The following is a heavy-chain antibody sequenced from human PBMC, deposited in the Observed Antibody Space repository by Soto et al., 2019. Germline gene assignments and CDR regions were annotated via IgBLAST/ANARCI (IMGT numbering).Heavy chain of an antibody. CDR3: ARHLAAGDV. J-gene: IGHJ4*02. V-gene: IGHV1-46*01. D-gene: IGHD2-8*02. CDR1: GYTFINYY. Sequence: QVQLVQSGAEVKKPGASVKVSCKASGYTFINYYIHWVRQAPGHGLEWMAIINPTGGSTNYAQKFQGRLTLTMDTSTTTVYMELSSLTSEDTAIYYCARHLAAGDVWSQGTLVTVSS. CDR2: INPTGGST.